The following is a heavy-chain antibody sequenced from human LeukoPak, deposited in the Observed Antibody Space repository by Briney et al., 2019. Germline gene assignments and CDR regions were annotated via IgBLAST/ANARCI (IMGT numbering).Heavy chain of an antibody. Sequence: GGSLRLSCAASGFTFSRYAMGWVRQTPGKGLDFISALSASGNYTYYVASVRGRFTISRDNSKNTPYLRMNSLRTEDTAVYYCVRGCSDTCYRFDYWGQGTLVTVSS. CDR1: GFTFSRYA. D-gene: IGHD2-15*01. J-gene: IGHJ4*02. CDR3: VRGCSDTCYRFDY. CDR2: LSASGNYT. V-gene: IGHV3-23*01.